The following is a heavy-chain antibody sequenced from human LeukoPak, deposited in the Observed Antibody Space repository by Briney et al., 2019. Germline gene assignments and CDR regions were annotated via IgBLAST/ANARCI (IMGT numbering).Heavy chain of an antibody. CDR1: GFTVSSNY. V-gene: IGHV3-53*01. Sequence: PGGSLRLSCAASGFTVSSNYMSWVRQAPGKGLEWVSVIYSGGTTYYSDSVRGRFTISRDNSKNTLYLQMNSLTAEDTAVYYCAKDPGYSYGYSFDYWGQGTLVTVSS. CDR2: IYSGGTT. CDR3: AKDPGYSYGYSFDY. D-gene: IGHD5-18*01. J-gene: IGHJ4*02.